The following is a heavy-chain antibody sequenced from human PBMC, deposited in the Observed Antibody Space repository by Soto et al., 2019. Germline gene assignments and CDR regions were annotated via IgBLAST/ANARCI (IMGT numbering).Heavy chain of an antibody. CDR2: TIPIIGTA. Sequence: QVQLVQSGAEVKKPGSSVKVSCKASGGTLSHYGISWVRQAPGQGLEWMGGTIPIIGTADLAQKFQGRLTITTDESTNTAYMELSSLRPEDTGVYYCAGGDSVDNGDHWGQGTLVTVSS. J-gene: IGHJ4*02. CDR3: AGGDSVDNGDH. V-gene: IGHV1-69*01. D-gene: IGHD5-12*01. CDR1: GGTLSHYG.